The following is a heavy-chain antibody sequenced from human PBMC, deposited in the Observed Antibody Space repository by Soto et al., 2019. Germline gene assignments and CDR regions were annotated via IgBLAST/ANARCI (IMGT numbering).Heavy chain of an antibody. D-gene: IGHD1-26*01. CDR2: IYHSGST. J-gene: IGHJ5*02. CDR3: ARGPGTGATGGILA. CDR1: GGSISSGGYS. V-gene: IGHV4-30-2*01. Sequence: SETLSLTCAVSGGSISSGGYSWSWIRQPPGKGLEWIGYIYHSGSTYYNPSLKSRVTISVDRSKNQFSLKLSSVTAADTAVYYCARGPGTGATGGILAWGQGTLVTVSS.